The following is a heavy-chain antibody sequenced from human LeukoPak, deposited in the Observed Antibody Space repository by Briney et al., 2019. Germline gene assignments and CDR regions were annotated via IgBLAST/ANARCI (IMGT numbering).Heavy chain of an antibody. CDR1: GFTFSSYS. V-gene: IGHV3-21*01. D-gene: IGHD6-6*01. CDR2: ISSSSSYI. Sequence: GGSLRLSCAASGFTFSSYSMNWVRQAPGKGLEWVSSISSSSSYIYYADSVKGRFTISRDNAKNSLYLQMNSLRAEDTAMYYCASVDSSSSLMDYYYYGMDVWGQGTTVTVSS. J-gene: IGHJ6*02. CDR3: ASVDSSSSLMDYYYYGMDV.